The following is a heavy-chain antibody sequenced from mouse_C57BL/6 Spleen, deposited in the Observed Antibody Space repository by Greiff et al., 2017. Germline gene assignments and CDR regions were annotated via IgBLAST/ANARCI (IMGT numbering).Heavy chain of an antibody. CDR3: ARVYGYLNYFDY. J-gene: IGHJ2*01. CDR2: IDPSDSYT. Sequence: QVQLQQPGAELVKPGASVKLCCKASGYTFTSYWMQWVKQRPGQGLEWIGEIDPSDSYTNYNQKFKGKATLTVDISSSTAYMQLSSLTSEDSAVYYCARVYGYLNYFDYWGQGTTLTVSS. V-gene: IGHV1-50*01. CDR1: GYTFTSYW. D-gene: IGHD2-2*01.